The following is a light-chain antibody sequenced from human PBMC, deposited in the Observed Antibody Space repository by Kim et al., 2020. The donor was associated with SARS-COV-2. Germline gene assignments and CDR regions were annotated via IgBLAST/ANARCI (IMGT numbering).Light chain of an antibody. Sequence: DIVMTQSPDSLAVSLGERATINCKSSQSVLYSLNNHNYLAWYQQKPGQPPKLLIYWASTRESGVPDRFSGSGSGTDFTLTISSLQAEDVAVYYCQQYFGTPLTFGGGTKLEI. CDR1: QSVLYSLNNHNY. CDR3: QQYFGTPLT. J-gene: IGKJ4*01. V-gene: IGKV4-1*01. CDR2: WAS.